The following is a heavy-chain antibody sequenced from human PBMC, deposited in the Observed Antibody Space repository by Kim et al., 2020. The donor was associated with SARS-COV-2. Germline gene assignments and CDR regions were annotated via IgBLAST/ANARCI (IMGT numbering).Heavy chain of an antibody. CDR2: N. D-gene: IGHD3-10*01. V-gene: IGHV6-1*01. J-gene: IGHJ4*02. CDR3: ARGWLGYYFDY. Sequence: NDSAVSVKSRITINPDTSKNQFSLQLNSVTAEDTAVYYCARGWLGYYFDYWGQGTLVTVSS.